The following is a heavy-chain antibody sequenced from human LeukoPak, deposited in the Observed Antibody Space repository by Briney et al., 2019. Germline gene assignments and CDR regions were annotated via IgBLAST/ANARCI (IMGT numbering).Heavy chain of an antibody. Sequence: ASVKVSCKASGYTFTGYYMHWVRQAPGQGLEWMGWINPNSGGTNYAQKFQGWVTMTRDTSISTAYMELSRLRSDDTAVYYCARVPKGGNYSYFDYWGQGTLVTVSS. CDR3: ARVPKGGNYSYFDY. J-gene: IGHJ4*02. D-gene: IGHD1-26*01. V-gene: IGHV1-2*04. CDR2: INPNSGGT. CDR1: GYTFTGYY.